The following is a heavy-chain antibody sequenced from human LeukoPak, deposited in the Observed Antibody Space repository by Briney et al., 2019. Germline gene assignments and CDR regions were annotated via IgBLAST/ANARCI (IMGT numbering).Heavy chain of an antibody. Sequence: GGSLRLSCAASGFTFSSYGMHWVRQAPGKGLEWVAVIPYDGSNKYYADSVKGRFTISRDNSKNTLYLQMNSLRAEDTAVYYCARAEQLVAFDYWGQGTLVTVSS. V-gene: IGHV3-30*03. CDR3: ARAEQLVAFDY. CDR2: IPYDGSNK. D-gene: IGHD6-6*01. J-gene: IGHJ4*02. CDR1: GFTFSSYG.